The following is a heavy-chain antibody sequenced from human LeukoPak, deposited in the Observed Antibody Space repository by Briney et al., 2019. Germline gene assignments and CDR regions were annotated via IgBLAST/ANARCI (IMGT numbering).Heavy chain of an antibody. Sequence: GASVKVSCKASGYTFTGYYMHWVRQAPGQGLEWMGWINPNSGGTNYAQKFQGRVTMTRDTSISTAYMELSRLRSDDTAVYYCARGGYYYDSSGYHLDPWYFDYWGQGTLVTVSS. D-gene: IGHD3-22*01. V-gene: IGHV1-2*02. CDR2: INPNSGGT. J-gene: IGHJ4*02. CDR3: ARGGYYYDSSGYHLDPWYFDY. CDR1: GYTFTGYY.